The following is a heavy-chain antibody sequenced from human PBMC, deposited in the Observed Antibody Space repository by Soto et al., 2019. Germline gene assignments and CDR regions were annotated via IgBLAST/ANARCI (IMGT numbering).Heavy chain of an antibody. CDR3: ARVGQHMRYSSAGRFDP. CDR1: GGTFSSYA. D-gene: IGHD6-25*01. CDR2: IIPIFGTA. Sequence: QVQLVQSGAEVKKPGSSVKVSCKASGGTFSSYAISWVRQAPGQGLEWMGGIIPIFGTANYAQKFQGRVTITADEPTSTVYMELSSLRSEDTAVYYCARVGQHMRYSSAGRFDPWGQGTLVTVS. V-gene: IGHV1-69*01. J-gene: IGHJ5*02.